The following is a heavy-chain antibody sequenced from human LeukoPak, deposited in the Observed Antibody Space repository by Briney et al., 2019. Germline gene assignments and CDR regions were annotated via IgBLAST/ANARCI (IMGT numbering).Heavy chain of an antibody. Sequence: GGSLRLSCAASGFTFSNYEMNWVRQAPGKGLEWVSYISSSGSTIYYADSVKGRFTISRDNSKKTLSLQMNSLRAEDTAIYYCAKGGGYDSSSWYDYWGQGTLVTVSS. CDR2: ISSSGSTI. CDR3: AKGGGYDSSSWYDY. D-gene: IGHD6-13*01. J-gene: IGHJ4*02. V-gene: IGHV3-48*03. CDR1: GFTFSNYE.